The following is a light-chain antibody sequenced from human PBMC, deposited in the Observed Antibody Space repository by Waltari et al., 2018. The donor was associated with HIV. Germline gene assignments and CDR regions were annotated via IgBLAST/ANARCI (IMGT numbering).Light chain of an antibody. V-gene: IGKV3-15*01. J-gene: IGKJ2*01. CDR2: GAA. CDR1: QGVGSN. CDR3: QQYNIRPRGNT. Sequence: DIVMTQSPAILSVSPGDRVTLSCRASQGVGSNLAWYQQKVGQAPRPLIYGAATRAAEIPVRFSGSGSGTDFTLTIDSLQSEDFATYYCQQYNIRPRGNTFGQGTKLQIK.